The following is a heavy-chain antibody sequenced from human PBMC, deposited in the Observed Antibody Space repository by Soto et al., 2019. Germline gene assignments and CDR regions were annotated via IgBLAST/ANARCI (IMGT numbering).Heavy chain of an antibody. CDR3: ARDLELYYDSSGYFAWPFDY. CDR2: ISAYNGNT. CDR1: GYTFTSYG. J-gene: IGHJ4*02. Sequence: ASVKVSCKASGYTFTSYGISWVRQAPGQGLEWMGWISAYNGNTNYAQKLQGRVTMTTDTSTSTAYMELRSLRSDDKAVYYCARDLELYYDSSGYFAWPFDYWGQGTLVTVSS. D-gene: IGHD3-22*01. V-gene: IGHV1-18*01.